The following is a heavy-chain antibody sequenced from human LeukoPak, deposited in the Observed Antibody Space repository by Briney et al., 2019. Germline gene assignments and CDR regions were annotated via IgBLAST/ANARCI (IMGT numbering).Heavy chain of an antibody. J-gene: IGHJ4*02. CDR2: INSDGSST. CDR1: GFTFSSNW. D-gene: IGHD6-19*01. V-gene: IGHV3-74*01. CDR3: ARASNLDSSGWYGWVDY. Sequence: GGSLRLSCAASGFTFSSNWMHWVRQGPGKGLVWVSRINSDGSSTNYADSVKGRFTISRDTSKNTLYLQMNSLRAEDTAVYYCARASNLDSSGWYGWVDYWGQGTLVTVSS.